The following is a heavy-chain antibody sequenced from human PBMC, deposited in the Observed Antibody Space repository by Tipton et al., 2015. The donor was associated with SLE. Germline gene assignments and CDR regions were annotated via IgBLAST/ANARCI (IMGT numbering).Heavy chain of an antibody. CDR1: GGSFSGYY. CDR3: AGAAPGFQGVQNDYFDY. V-gene: IGHV4-34*01. D-gene: IGHD3-10*01. CDR2: INHSGST. Sequence: LRLSCAVYGGSFSGYYWSWIRQPPGKGLEWIGEINHSGSTNYSPSLKSRVTISVDTSKNHFSLKLSSVTAADTAVYYCAGAAPGFQGVQNDYFDYWGQETLVSESS. J-gene: IGHJ4*02.